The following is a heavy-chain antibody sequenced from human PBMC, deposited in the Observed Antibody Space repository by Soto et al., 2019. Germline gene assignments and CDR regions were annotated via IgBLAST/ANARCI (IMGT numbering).Heavy chain of an antibody. CDR2: LTPSDGNT. Sequence: GASVKVSCKASGYTFTSYYMHWVRQAPGQGLELMGILTPSDGNTDYAQKFQGRVTMTRDTSTSTVYMELTSLRSEDTAVYYCARTAVAGSPHYDYWGQGTLVTVSS. CDR1: GYTFTSYY. CDR3: ARTAVAGSPHYDY. J-gene: IGHJ4*02. D-gene: IGHD6-19*01. V-gene: IGHV1-46*03.